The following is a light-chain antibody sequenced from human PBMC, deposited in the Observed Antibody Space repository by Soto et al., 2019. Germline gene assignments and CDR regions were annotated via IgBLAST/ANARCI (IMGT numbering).Light chain of an antibody. CDR1: RSNVGRSS. CDR2: SHD. J-gene: IGLJ3*02. Sequence: QTVVTQPPSASQTPGQSVTISCSGGRSNVGRSSVSWYQHVPGTAPKLLIYSHDQRPSGVPDRISASRSGTAASLAISGLRSEDEAFYYCAAWDDSLNAWVFGGGTKLTVL. V-gene: IGLV1-44*01. CDR3: AAWDDSLNAWV.